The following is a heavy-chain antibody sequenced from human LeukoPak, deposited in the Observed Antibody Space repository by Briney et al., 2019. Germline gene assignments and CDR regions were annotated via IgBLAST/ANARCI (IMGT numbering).Heavy chain of an antibody. Sequence: GGSLRLSCAASRLTLSSYGMHWVRQAPGKGLEWVAVISHDGSNKYYADSVKGRFTISRDNAKNTLYLQMDSLSVEDTAVYYCAKLRGYYGSGQQITLDYWGQGTLVTVSS. J-gene: IGHJ4*02. V-gene: IGHV3-30*18. CDR2: ISHDGSNK. D-gene: IGHD3-10*01. CDR1: RLTLSSYG. CDR3: AKLRGYYGSGQQITLDY.